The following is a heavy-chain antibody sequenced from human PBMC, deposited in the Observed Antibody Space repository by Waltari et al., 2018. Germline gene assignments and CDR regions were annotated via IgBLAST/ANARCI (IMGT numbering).Heavy chain of an antibody. CDR2: IYSGGST. CDR3: ATPRGYSSSWYWDY. CDR1: GFTFSSYA. Sequence: EVQLLESGGGLVQPGGSLRLSCAASGFTFSSYAMSWVRQAPGKGLEWVSVIYSGGSTYYADSVKGRFTISRDNSKNTLYLQMNSLRAEDTAVYYCATPRGYSSSWYWDYWGQGTLVTVSS. D-gene: IGHD6-13*01. V-gene: IGHV3-23*03. J-gene: IGHJ4*02.